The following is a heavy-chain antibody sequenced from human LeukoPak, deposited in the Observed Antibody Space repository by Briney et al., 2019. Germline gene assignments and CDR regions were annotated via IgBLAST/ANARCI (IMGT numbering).Heavy chain of an antibody. J-gene: IGHJ4*02. Sequence: ASVKVSCKVSGYTLTELSMHWVRQAPGKGLEWMGGFDPEDGETIYAQKFQGRVTMTEDTSTDTAYMELSSLRSEDTAVYYCATSVCSGGSCCSSPLAYWGQGTLVTVSS. CDR2: FDPEDGET. CDR3: ATSVCSGGSCCSSPLAY. CDR1: GYTLTELS. V-gene: IGHV1-24*01. D-gene: IGHD2-15*01.